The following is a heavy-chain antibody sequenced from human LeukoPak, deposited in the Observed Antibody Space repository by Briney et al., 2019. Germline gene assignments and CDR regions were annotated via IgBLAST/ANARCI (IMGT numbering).Heavy chain of an antibody. J-gene: IGHJ5*02. Sequence: SETLSLTCAVSGGSISSGDYYWSWIRQPPGKGLEWIGYIYYSGSTYYNPSLKSRVTISVDTSKNQFSLKLSSVTAADTAVYYCARVISYGCYDSSGYGWFDPWGQGTLVTVSS. D-gene: IGHD3-22*01. V-gene: IGHV4-30-4*01. CDR3: ARVISYGCYDSSGYGWFDP. CDR1: GGSISSGDYY. CDR2: IYYSGST.